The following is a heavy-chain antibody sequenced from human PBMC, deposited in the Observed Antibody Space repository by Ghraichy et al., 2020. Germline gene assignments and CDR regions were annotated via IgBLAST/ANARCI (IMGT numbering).Heavy chain of an antibody. CDR3: ARGGSYGQWLVQLI. Sequence: ESLNISCTVSGGSISNHYWSWIRQPPGKGLEWIGYIYYSGNTNYNPSLKSRVTISVDTSKNQFSLNLSSVTAADTAVYYCARGGSYGQWLVQLIWGQGTMVTVSS. D-gene: IGHD6-19*01. CDR1: GGSISNHY. J-gene: IGHJ3*02. CDR2: IYYSGNT. V-gene: IGHV4-59*11.